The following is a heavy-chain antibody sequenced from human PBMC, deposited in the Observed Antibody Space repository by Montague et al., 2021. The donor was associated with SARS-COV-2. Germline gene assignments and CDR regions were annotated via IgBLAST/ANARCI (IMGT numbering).Heavy chain of an antibody. J-gene: IGHJ3*02. Sequence: SETLSLTCAISGGSFSNYYWSWIRQPPGKGLEWSGEVNQSGTTIYNTSVKSGVTISEDTSKNQFYLRLNSVTAADTAVYYCARGRQPVVVPGAGPAGRAFDIWGQGTMVTVSS. CDR1: GGSFSNYY. CDR2: VNQSGTT. V-gene: IGHV4-34*01. D-gene: IGHD2-2*01. CDR3: ARGRQPVVVPGAGPAGRAFDI.